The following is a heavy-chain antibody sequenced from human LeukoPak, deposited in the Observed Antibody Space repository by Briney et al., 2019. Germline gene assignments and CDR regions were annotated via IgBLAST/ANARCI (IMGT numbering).Heavy chain of an antibody. J-gene: IGHJ4*02. V-gene: IGHV4-31*03. CDR1: GGSISRGGSY. D-gene: IGHD1-1*01. CDR3: ARESSYKGPFDY. CDR2: IYYSGST. Sequence: PSETLSLTCTVSGGSISRGGSYWSWIRQHPGKGLEWVGYIYYSGSTYYNPSLRSRVAISVDTSKNQFSLKVSSVTAADTAVYYCARESSYKGPFDYWGRGTQVTVSS.